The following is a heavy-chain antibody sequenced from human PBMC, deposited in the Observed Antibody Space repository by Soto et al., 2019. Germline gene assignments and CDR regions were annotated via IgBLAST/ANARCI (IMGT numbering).Heavy chain of an antibody. CDR2: ISAYNGNT. Sequence: ASVKVSCKASGYTFTSYGISCVRQAPGQGLEWMGWISAYNGNTNYAQKLQGRVTMTTDTSTSTAYMELRSLRSDDTAVYYCARDLRFSEPHDAFDIWGQGTMVTVSS. D-gene: IGHD3-3*01. V-gene: IGHV1-18*01. CDR3: ARDLRFSEPHDAFDI. CDR1: GYTFTSYG. J-gene: IGHJ3*02.